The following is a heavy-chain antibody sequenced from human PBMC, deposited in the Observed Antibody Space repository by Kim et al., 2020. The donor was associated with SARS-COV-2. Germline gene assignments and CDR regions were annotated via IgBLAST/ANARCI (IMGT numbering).Heavy chain of an antibody. D-gene: IGHD4-4*01. V-gene: IGHV3-48*03. J-gene: IGHJ4*02. CDR3: ARGPNYSPFDY. CDR2: I. Sequence: IYYEDSVRGRFIISRDNDKNSLYLQMNSLRAEDTAVYYCARGPNYSPFDYWGQGTLVTVSS.